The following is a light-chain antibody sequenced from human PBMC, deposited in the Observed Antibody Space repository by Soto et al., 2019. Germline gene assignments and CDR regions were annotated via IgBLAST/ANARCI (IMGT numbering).Light chain of an antibody. CDR3: QKYNSAPRT. CDR1: QGINNY. V-gene: IGKV1-27*01. J-gene: IGKJ1*01. CDR2: AAS. Sequence: DIMMTQSPSSLSASVGDRVTITCRASQGINNYLAWYQQQPVKVPKLLIYAASTLQSGVPSRFSGSGSGTYFTLTISSLQTEDVATYYCQKYNSAPRTFGQGTKVEVK.